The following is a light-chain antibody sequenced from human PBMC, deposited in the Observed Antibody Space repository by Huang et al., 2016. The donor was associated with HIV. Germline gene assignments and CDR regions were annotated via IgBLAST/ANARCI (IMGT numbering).Light chain of an antibody. Sequence: IVMTQTPTTLPVSPGGRATLSCMASQSVGDNMAWYQQKPGQAPRLIIYGSTTRAAGVPARFSGSGSGTDFTLTIYNLQSEDFAVYYCQQYNNWHLTFGGGTTV. J-gene: IGKJ4*01. V-gene: IGKV3-15*01. CDR3: QQYNNWHLT. CDR2: GST. CDR1: QSVGDN.